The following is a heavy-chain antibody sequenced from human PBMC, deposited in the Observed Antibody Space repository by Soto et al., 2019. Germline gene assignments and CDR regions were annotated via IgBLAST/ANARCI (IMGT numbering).Heavy chain of an antibody. D-gene: IGHD6-19*01. CDR2: INSDGSST. Sequence: GGSLRLSCAASGLTFSSYWMHWVRQAPGKGLVWVSRINSDGSSTVYADSVKGRFTISRDNAKNTVYLQMNSLRVEDTAVFYCASEVAGTRLDPWGQGTLVTVSS. V-gene: IGHV3-74*01. J-gene: IGHJ5*02. CDR1: GLTFSSYW. CDR3: ASEVAGTRLDP.